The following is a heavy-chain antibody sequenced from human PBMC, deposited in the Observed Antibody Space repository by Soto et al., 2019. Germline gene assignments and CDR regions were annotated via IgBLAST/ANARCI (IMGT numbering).Heavy chain of an antibody. V-gene: IGHV4-59*08. Sequence: SETLSLTCTVAGGSISSYYWSWIRQPPGKGLEWIGYIYYSGSTNYNPSLKRRVTISVDTSKNQFSLKLSSVTAADTAVYYCASLIAAPPGGYYYYYYMDVWGKGTTVTVSS. CDR2: IYYSGST. CDR1: GGSISSYY. J-gene: IGHJ6*03. D-gene: IGHD6-6*01. CDR3: ASLIAAPPGGYYYYYYMDV.